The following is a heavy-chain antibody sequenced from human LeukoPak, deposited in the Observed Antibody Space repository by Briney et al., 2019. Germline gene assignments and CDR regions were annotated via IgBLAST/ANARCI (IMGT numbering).Heavy chain of an antibody. CDR2: ISSSSSYT. CDR1: GFTFSDYY. D-gene: IGHD6-19*01. V-gene: IGHV3-11*05. J-gene: IGHJ4*02. CDR3: ARDSSDRYSPIDY. Sequence: GGSLRLSCAASGFTFSDYYMSWIRQAPGKGLEWVSYISSSSSYTNYADSVKGRFTISRDNAKNSLYLQMNSLRAEDTAVYYCARDSSDRYSPIDYWGQGTLVTVSS.